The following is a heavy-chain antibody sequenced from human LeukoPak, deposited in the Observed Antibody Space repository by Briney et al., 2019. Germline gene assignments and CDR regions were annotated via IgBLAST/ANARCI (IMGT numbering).Heavy chain of an antibody. CDR2: IIPIFGTA. Sequence: GASVKVSCKASGYTFTSYAMNWVRQAPGQGLEWMGGIIPIFGTANYAQKFQGRVTITADESTSTAYMELSSLRSEDTAVYYCARMAAAGTDDYWGQGTLVTVSS. V-gene: IGHV1-69*13. J-gene: IGHJ4*02. D-gene: IGHD6-13*01. CDR3: ARMAAAGTDDY. CDR1: GYTFTSYA.